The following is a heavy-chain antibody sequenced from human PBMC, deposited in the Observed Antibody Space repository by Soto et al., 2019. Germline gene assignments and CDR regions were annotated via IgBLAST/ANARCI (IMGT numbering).Heavy chain of an antibody. D-gene: IGHD3-3*01. CDR1: GYNFTRYY. V-gene: IGHV1-46*01. CDR2: INPSGGST. CDR3: ARDLIVGFWSGPNRVYYGMXV. J-gene: IGHJ6*02. Sequence: GASVKVSCKASGYNFTRYYMDWVRQAPGQGLEWIGIINPSGGSTSYAQKFQGRVTMTRDTSTSTVYTELSSLRSEDTAVYYCARDLIVGFWSGPNRVYYGMXVWGQGTTVTVSS.